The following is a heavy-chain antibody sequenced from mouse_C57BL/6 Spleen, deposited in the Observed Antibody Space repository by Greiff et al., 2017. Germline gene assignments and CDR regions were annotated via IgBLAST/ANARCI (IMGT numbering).Heavy chain of an antibody. CDR3: ASLIYDGYYVAMDY. V-gene: IGHV5-9*01. CDR2: ISGGGGNT. CDR1: GFTFSSYT. Sequence: EVKVVESGGGLVKPGGSLKLSCAASGFTFSSYTMSWVRQTPEKRLEWVATISGGGGNTYYPDSVKGRFTISRDNAKNTLYLQMSSLRSEDTALYYCASLIYDGYYVAMDYWGQGTSVTVSS. D-gene: IGHD2-3*01. J-gene: IGHJ4*01.